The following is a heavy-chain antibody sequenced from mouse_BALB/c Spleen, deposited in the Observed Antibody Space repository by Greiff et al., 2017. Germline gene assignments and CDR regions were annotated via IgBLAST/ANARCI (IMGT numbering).Heavy chain of an antibody. CDR1: GFSFTSYG. CDR3: ASMITLDY. D-gene: IGHD2-4*01. Sequence: VQLVESGPGLVAPSQSLSISCTVSGFSFTSYGVHWVRQPPGKGLEWLGVIWAGGSTNYNSALMSRLCISKDNSKSQVFLKMNSLQTDDTAMYYCASMITLDYWGQGTTLTVSA. V-gene: IGHV2-9*02. CDR2: IWAGGST. J-gene: IGHJ2*01.